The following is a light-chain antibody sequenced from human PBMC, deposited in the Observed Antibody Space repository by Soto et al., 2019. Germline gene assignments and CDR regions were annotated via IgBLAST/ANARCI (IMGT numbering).Light chain of an antibody. CDR1: QSVSSSY. CDR2: GAS. J-gene: IGKJ2*01. CDR3: QQYGSRTYT. V-gene: IGKV3-20*01. Sequence: EIVLTQAPGTQSLSPGERATLSCRASQSVSSSYLAWYQQKPGQAPRLLIYGASSRATGIPDRFSGSGSGTDFTLTISRLEPEDFAVYYCQQYGSRTYTFGQGTKLEIK.